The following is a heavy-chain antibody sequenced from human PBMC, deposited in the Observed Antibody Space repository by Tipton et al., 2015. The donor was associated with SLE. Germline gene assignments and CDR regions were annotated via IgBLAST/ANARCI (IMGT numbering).Heavy chain of an antibody. J-gene: IGHJ4*02. CDR2: IYYSGST. D-gene: IGHD6-13*01. Sequence: TLSLTCTVSGGSISSSSYYWGWIRQPPGKGLEWIGSIYYSGSTYYNPSLKSRVTISVDTSKNQFSLKLSSVTAADTAVYHCARGATGSSSWYYWGQGTLVTVSS. V-gene: IGHV4-39*07. CDR3: ARGATGSSSWYY. CDR1: GGSISSSSYY.